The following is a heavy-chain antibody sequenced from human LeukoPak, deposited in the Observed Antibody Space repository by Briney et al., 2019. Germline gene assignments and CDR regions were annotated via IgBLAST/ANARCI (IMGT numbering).Heavy chain of an antibody. CDR3: ARAYYYGSGSRPKSYYFDY. D-gene: IGHD3-10*01. CDR1: GGSISSSSYY. V-gene: IGHV4-39*01. J-gene: IGHJ4*02. CDR2: IYYSGST. Sequence: PSETLSLTCTVSGGSISSSSYYWGWIRQPPGKGLEWIGSIYYSGSTYYNPSLKSRVTISVDTSKNQFSLKLSSVTAADTAVYYCARAYYYGSGSRPKSYYFDYWGQGTLVTVSS.